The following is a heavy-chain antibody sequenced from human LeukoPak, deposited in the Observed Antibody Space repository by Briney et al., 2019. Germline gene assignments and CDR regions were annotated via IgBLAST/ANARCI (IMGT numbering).Heavy chain of an antibody. J-gene: IGHJ4*02. CDR3: ARDSRGSFGDY. CDR2: LNPNSGGT. V-gene: IGHV1-2*02. CDR1: GYTFTGYY. Sequence: ASVKVSCKASGYTFTGYYLHWVRQAPGQGLEWMGWLNPNSGGTKYAQKFQGRVTMTRDTSISTAYMELSRLRSDDTAVHYCARDSRGSFGDYWGQGTLVAVSS. D-gene: IGHD6-19*01.